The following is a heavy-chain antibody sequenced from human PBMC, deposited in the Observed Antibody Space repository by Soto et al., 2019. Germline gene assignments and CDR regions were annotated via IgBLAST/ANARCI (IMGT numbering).Heavy chain of an antibody. CDR2: IYYSGST. D-gene: IGHD3-22*01. J-gene: IGHJ4*02. V-gene: IGHV4-59*01. CDR1: GGSISSYY. Sequence: PSETLSLTCTVSGGSISSYYWSWIRQPPGKGLEWIGYIYYSGSTNYNPSLKSRVTISVDTSKNQFSLKLSSVTAADTAVYYCARGQYYYDSTGYYSYYFDYWGQGTLVTVSS. CDR3: ARGQYYYDSTGYYSYYFDY.